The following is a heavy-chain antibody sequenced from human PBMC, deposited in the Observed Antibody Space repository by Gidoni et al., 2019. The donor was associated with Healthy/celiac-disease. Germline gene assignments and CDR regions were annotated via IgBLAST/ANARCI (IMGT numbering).Heavy chain of an antibody. V-gene: IGHV3-43*02. D-gene: IGHD6-19*01. CDR1: GFNFDDYA. J-gene: IGHJ4*02. Sequence: EVQLVASGGGVVQPGGSLRLSCAAAGFNFDDYAMDWVRQAPGKGLEWVSLISGDGGSTYYADSVKCRFTISRDNSKNSLYLQMNSLRTEDTALYYCAKDLGYSSGIIDYWGQGTLVTVSS. CDR3: AKDLGYSSGIIDY. CDR2: ISGDGGST.